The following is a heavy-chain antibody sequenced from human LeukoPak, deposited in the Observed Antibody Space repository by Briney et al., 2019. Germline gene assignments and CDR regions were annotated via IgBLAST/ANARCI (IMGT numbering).Heavy chain of an antibody. CDR1: GYTFTSYD. CDR3: TRDRYSGSYPFVY. CDR2: ISVYNGNT. V-gene: IGHV1-18*01. J-gene: IGHJ4*02. Sequence: ASVKVSCKASGYTFTSYDISWVRQAPGQGLEWVGWISVYNGNTNYAQKRQGRVTITTDTSTSTAYMELRSVRSDDTAVYYCTRDRYSGSYPFVYWGQGTLVTVSS. D-gene: IGHD1-26*01.